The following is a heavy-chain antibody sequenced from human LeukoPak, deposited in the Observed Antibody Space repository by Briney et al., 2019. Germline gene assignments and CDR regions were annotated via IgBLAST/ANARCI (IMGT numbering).Heavy chain of an antibody. CDR3: AEGYSYGSPINNWFDP. J-gene: IGHJ5*02. CDR1: GYTFTGYY. V-gene: IGHV1-2*02. D-gene: IGHD5-18*01. CDR2: INPNSGGT. Sequence: GASVKVSCKASGYTFTGYYMHWVRQAPGQGLEWMGWINPNSGGTNYAQKFQGRVTMTRDTSISTAYMELSRLRSDDTAVYYCAEGYSYGSPINNWFDPWGQGTLVTVSS.